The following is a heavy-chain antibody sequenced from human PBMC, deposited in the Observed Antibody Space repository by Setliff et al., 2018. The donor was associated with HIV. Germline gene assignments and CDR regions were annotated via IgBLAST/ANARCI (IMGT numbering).Heavy chain of an antibody. J-gene: IGHJ4*02. Sequence: LSLTCAVCGGSFSGYYWSWIRQPPGKGLEWIGEINHSGSTNYNMSLWSRVTISLDASRNQFSLELISVTAADTAVYYCAGGPGTTSIDYWAQGTLVTVSS. CDR3: AGGPGTTSIDY. CDR1: GGSFSGYY. D-gene: IGHD1-26*01. CDR2: INHSGST. V-gene: IGHV4-34*01.